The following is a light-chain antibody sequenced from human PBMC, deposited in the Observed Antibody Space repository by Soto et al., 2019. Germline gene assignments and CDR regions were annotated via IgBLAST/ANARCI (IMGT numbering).Light chain of an antibody. CDR2: GVT. V-gene: IGLV2-14*01. Sequence: QSVLAQPASVSGSPGQSITISCTGTSSDVGAYNYVSWYQQYPGKAPKLMIYGVTNRPSGVSNRFSGSKTGNTASLTISGLQAEDEADYYCFSHRGGGSHVFGTGTKVTVL. CDR1: SSDVGAYNY. J-gene: IGLJ1*01. CDR3: FSHRGGGSHV.